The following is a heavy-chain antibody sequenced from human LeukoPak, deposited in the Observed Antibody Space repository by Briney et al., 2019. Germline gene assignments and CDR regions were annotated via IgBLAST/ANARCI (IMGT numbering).Heavy chain of an antibody. Sequence: PGGSLRLSCGASGFTFSSYGMHWVRQAPGKGLEWVAVIWYDGSNKYYADSVKGRFTISRDNSKNTLYLQMNSLRAEDTAVYYCAKWASGSSDPLDYWGQGTLVTVSS. V-gene: IGHV3-33*06. CDR3: AKWASGSSDPLDY. CDR1: GFTFSSYG. J-gene: IGHJ4*02. CDR2: IWYDGSNK. D-gene: IGHD3-10*01.